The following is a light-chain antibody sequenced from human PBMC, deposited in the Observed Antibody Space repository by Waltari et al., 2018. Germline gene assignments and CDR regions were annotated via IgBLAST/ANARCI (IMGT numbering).Light chain of an antibody. Sequence: DIKKTQSPSTLSATVGDRVTITCRASQGINNYLAWYQQKPGRVPRVLIYAASTLQSGVPSRFSGSGSGTEFTLVISSLQPEDVATYYCQKYNTAPWTFDQGTKVEI. CDR1: QGINNY. J-gene: IGKJ1*01. CDR3: QKYNTAPWT. V-gene: IGKV1-27*01. CDR2: AAS.